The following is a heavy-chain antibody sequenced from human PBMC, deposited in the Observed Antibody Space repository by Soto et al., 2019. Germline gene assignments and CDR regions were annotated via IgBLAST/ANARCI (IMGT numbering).Heavy chain of an antibody. CDR3: ASVGGPYYDILTGYYKGHDY. Sequence: GGSLRLSCAASGFTFSSYSMNWVRQAPGKGLEWVSSISSSSSYIYYADSVKGRFTISRDNAKNSLYLQMNSLRAEDTAVYYCASVGGPYYDILTGYYKGHDYWGQGTLVTVSS. D-gene: IGHD3-9*01. CDR2: ISSSSSYI. CDR1: GFTFSSYS. J-gene: IGHJ4*02. V-gene: IGHV3-21*01.